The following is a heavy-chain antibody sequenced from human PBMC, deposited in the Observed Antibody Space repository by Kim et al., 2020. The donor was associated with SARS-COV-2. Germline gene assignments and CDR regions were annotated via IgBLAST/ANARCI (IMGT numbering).Heavy chain of an antibody. V-gene: IGHV4-39*01. CDR2: IYYSGST. D-gene: IGHD3-9*01. J-gene: IGHJ6*01. CDR1: GGSISSSSYY. Sequence: SETLSLTCTVSGGSISSSSYYWGWIRQPPGKGLEWIGSIYYSGSTYYNPSLKSRVTISVDTSKNQFSLKLSPVTAADTAVYYCARQSVLRYFVWLLYYY. CDR3: ARQSVLRYFVWLLYYY.